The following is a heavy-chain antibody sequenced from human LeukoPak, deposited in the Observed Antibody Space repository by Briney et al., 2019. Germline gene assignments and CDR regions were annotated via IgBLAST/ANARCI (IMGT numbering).Heavy chain of an antibody. CDR3: ATETNGRHYDY. Sequence: GGSLRLSCAASGFTFRDYYMTWIRQAPGKGLEWVSYISSSGTGVYYADSMKGRFTISRDNANNFLYLQMNSLRAEDTAVYYCATETNGRHYDYWGQGTLLTVSS. CDR2: ISSSGTGV. V-gene: IGHV3-11*04. J-gene: IGHJ4*02. D-gene: IGHD1-14*01. CDR1: GFTFRDYY.